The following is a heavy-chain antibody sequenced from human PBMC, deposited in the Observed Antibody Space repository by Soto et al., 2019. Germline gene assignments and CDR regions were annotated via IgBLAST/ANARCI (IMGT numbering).Heavy chain of an antibody. V-gene: IGHV3-30-3*01. CDR1: GFTFSSYA. CDR2: ISYDGSNK. CDR3: ARDPGSSYGPPDY. J-gene: IGHJ4*02. Sequence: GGSLRLSCAASGFTFSSYAMHWVRQAPGKGLEWVAVISYDGSNKYYADSVKGRFTISRDNSKNSLYLQMNSLRDEDTAVHYCARDPGSSYGPPDYWGQGTLVTVSS. D-gene: IGHD5-18*01.